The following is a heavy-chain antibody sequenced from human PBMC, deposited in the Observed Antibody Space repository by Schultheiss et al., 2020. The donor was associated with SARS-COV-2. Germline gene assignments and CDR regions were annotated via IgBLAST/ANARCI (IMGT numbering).Heavy chain of an antibody. V-gene: IGHV4-59*01. D-gene: IGHD2-2*01. CDR1: GGSISSYY. CDR3: ARVNIVVVPAATDWYFDL. J-gene: IGHJ2*01. Sequence: SETLSLTCTVSGGSISSYYWSWIRQPPGKGLEWIGYIYYSGSTNYNPSLKSRVTISVDTSKNQFSLKLSSVTAADTAVYYCARVNIVVVPAATDWYFDLWGRGTLVTVSS. CDR2: IYYSGST.